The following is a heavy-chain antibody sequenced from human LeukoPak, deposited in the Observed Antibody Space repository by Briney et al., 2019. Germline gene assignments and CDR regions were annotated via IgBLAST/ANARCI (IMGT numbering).Heavy chain of an antibody. CDR1: GFTFRSYS. J-gene: IGHJ4*02. CDR3: ARVARRYCSGGSCYSDY. V-gene: IGHV3-21*01. Sequence: PGGSLRLSCAASGFTFRSYSMNWVRQAPGKGLEWVSSISSSSSYIYYADSVKGRFTISRDNAKNSLYLQMNSLRAEDTAVYYCARVARRYCSGGSCYSDYWGQGTLVTVSS. D-gene: IGHD2-15*01. CDR2: ISSSSSYI.